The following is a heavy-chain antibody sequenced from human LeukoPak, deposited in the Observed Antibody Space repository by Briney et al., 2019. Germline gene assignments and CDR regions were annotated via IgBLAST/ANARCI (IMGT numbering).Heavy chain of an antibody. V-gene: IGHV3-23*01. CDR2: ISGSGDYT. J-gene: IGHJ4*02. D-gene: IGHD3-10*01. CDR1: GFTFSSYE. CDR3: AKVTYGSGTYGAFDS. Sequence: GGSLRLSCAASGFTFSSYEMNWVRQAPGKGLEWVSTISGSGDYTYYADSVKGRFTISRDNSKNTLYLQMNSLRAEDTAIYYCAKVTYGSGTYGAFDSWGQGTLVTVSS.